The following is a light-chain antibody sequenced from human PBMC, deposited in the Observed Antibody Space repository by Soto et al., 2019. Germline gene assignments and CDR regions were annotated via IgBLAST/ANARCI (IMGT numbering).Light chain of an antibody. CDR3: QESYSTPLT. CDR2: GAS. J-gene: IGKJ4*01. V-gene: IGKV1-39*01. CDR1: QSISRY. Sequence: DIQMTQSPSSLSASGVDRVSITCGTSQSISRYLNWYQQKPGRAPKLLIYGASTLESGVPSRFSGSGSGTDFTLTINNLQPEDFASYFCQESYSTPLTFGGGTKVDIK.